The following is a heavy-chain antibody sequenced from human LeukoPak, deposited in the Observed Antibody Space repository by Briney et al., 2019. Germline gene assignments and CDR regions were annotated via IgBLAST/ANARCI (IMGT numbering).Heavy chain of an antibody. CDR2: INPKRGDT. CDR3: ARDWGMVAGTAGDY. V-gene: IGHV1-2*02. Sequence: GASVKASCKTSGFTFTGYYIHWLRQAPGQGLEWMGWINPKRGDTNYAPKFQGRVTMTRDTSIRTAYMDLSSLRSDDTAVYYCARDWGMVAGTAGDYWGQGTLVTVSS. D-gene: IGHD6-19*01. J-gene: IGHJ4*02. CDR1: GFTFTGYY.